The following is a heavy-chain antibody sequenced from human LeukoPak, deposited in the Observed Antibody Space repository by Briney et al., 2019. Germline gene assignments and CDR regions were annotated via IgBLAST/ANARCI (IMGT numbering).Heavy chain of an antibody. D-gene: IGHD3-10*01. V-gene: IGHV1-8*03. J-gene: IGHJ4*02. CDR2: MNPNSGNT. Sequence: ASVKVSCKASGYTFTSYDINWVRQATGQGLEWMGWMNPNSGNTGYAQKFQGRVTITRNTSISTAYMELSSLRSEDTAVYYCAGSDYYGSGAPPTGGSLWGQGTLVTVSS. CDR1: GYTFTSYD. CDR3: AGSDYYGSGAPPTGGSL.